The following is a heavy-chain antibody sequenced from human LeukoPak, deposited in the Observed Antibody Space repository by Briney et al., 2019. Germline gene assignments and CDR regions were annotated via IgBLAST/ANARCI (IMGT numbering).Heavy chain of an antibody. V-gene: IGHV3-48*04. CDR2: ISSSSSTI. CDR3: ATDAGLRFLEWFPHP. Sequence: GGSLRLSCAASGFTFSSYSMNWVRQAPEKGLEWVSYISSSSSTIYYADSVKGRFTISRDNAKNSLYLKMNSLRAEDTAVYHCATDAGLRFLEWFPHPWGQGTLVSVSS. D-gene: IGHD3-3*01. J-gene: IGHJ5*02. CDR1: GFTFSSYS.